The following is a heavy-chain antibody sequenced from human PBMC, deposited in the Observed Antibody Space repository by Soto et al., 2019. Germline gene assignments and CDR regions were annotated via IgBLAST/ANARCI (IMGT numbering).Heavy chain of an antibody. CDR2: INPSGGST. Sequence: ASVKVSCKASGYTFTSYYMHWVRQAPGQGLEWMGIINPSGGSTSYAQKFRGRVTMTRDTSTSTVYMELSSLRSEDTAVYYCARDRHSSGSLTGGAFDIWGQGTMVTVSS. V-gene: IGHV1-46*01. CDR1: GYTFTSYY. D-gene: IGHD3-22*01. J-gene: IGHJ3*02. CDR3: ARDRHSSGSLTGGAFDI.